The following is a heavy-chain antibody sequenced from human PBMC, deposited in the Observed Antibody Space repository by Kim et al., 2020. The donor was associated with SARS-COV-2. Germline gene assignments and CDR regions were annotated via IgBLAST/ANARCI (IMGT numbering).Heavy chain of an antibody. Sequence: ADSVKGRFTISRDNSKSTLYLQMNSLRAEDTAVYHCAKERDAYRITSFDYWGQGTLVTVSS. J-gene: IGHJ4*02. CDR3: AKERDAYRITSFDY. D-gene: IGHD3-16*01. V-gene: IGHV3-30*02.